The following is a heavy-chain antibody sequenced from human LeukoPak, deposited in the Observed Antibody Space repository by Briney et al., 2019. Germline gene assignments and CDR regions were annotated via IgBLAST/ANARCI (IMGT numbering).Heavy chain of an antibody. Sequence: GASVKVSCKASGYTFNGYYLHWVRQAPGQGLEWMGRINPNSGGTNYAQKFQGRVTMNRDTSISTAYMELSRLRSDDTAVYYCARKGPAFFDYWGQGTLVTVSS. V-gene: IGHV1-2*06. CDR2: INPNSGGT. J-gene: IGHJ4*02. CDR1: GYTFNGYY. CDR3: ARKGPAFFDY.